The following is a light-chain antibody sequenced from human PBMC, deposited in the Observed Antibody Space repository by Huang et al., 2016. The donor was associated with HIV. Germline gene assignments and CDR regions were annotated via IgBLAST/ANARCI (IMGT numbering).Light chain of an antibody. Sequence: IVLTQSPGTLSLSPGDRATLSCRASQRVSSSYLAWYQQRPGQAPRLLIYGASSRATDIPHRFSGSGSGTDFTLTISRLEPEDVAVYYCQQYGRSLSFGGGTKVEIK. CDR1: QRVSSSY. CDR3: QQYGRSLS. J-gene: IGKJ4*01. V-gene: IGKV3-20*01. CDR2: GAS.